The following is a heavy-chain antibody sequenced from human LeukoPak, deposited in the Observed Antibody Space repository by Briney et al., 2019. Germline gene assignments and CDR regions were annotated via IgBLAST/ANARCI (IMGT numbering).Heavy chain of an antibody. CDR1: GGTFSSYA. CDR3: ARDMSTRVTPISYAFDV. J-gene: IGHJ3*01. Sequence: SVKVSCKASGGTFSSYAISWVRQAPGQGLEWMGGIIPIFGTANYAQKFQGRVTITADESTTTVYMELSSLRSEDTAVYYCARDMSTRVTPISYAFDVWGQGTMVTVSS. CDR2: IIPIFGTA. V-gene: IGHV1-69*13. D-gene: IGHD4-23*01.